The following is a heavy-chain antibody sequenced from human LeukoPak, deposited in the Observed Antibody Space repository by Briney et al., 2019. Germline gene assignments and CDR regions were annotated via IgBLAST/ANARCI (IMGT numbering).Heavy chain of an antibody. D-gene: IGHD2-21*02. Sequence: SETLSLTCTVSGGSISSYYWSWIRQPPGKGLEWIGYIYYSGSTNYNPSLKSRVTISVDTSKNQFSLKLSSVTAADTAVYYCARAAAAYCSGDCYYFDYWGQGTLVTVSS. CDR2: IYYSGST. J-gene: IGHJ4*02. CDR3: ARAAAAYCSGDCYYFDY. CDR1: GGSISSYY. V-gene: IGHV4-59*01.